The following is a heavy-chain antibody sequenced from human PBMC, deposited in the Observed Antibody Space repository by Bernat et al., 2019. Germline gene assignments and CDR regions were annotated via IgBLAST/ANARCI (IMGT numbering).Heavy chain of an antibody. CDR2: IYHSGST. Sequence: QLQLQESGSGLVKPSQTLSLTCAVSGGSISSGGYSWSWIRQPPGKGLEWIGYIYHSGSTYYNPSLKSRVTISVDRSKNQFSLKLSSVTAADTAMYYCARATGDYYGSGSYFKGIWFDPWGQGTLVTVSS. CDR3: ARATGDYYGSGSYFKGIWFDP. D-gene: IGHD3-10*01. J-gene: IGHJ5*02. V-gene: IGHV4-30-2*01. CDR1: GGSISSGGYS.